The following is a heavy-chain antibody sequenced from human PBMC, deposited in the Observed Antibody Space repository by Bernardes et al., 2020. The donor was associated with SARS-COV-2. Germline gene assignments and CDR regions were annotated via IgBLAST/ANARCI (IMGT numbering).Heavy chain of an antibody. CDR3: ARDVGGTDWRFGFDV. D-gene: IGHD3-9*01. CDR2: ISGGGLYI. V-gene: IGHV3-21*01. CDR1: GFTFSNSL. Sequence: VGSLFLSCAASGFTFSNSLFSWFRQSPGKGLEWVSSISGGGLYIYYGDSVRGRFTTSRDNTRKSVFLQMESLRAEDTAVYYCARDVGGTDWRFGFDVWGPGTMVHVSS. J-gene: IGHJ3*01.